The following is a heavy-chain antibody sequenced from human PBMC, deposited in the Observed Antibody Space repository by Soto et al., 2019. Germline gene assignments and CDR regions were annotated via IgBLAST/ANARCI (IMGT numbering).Heavy chain of an antibody. CDR1: GYTFTSYG. J-gene: IGHJ6*02. V-gene: IGHV1-18*01. Sequence: QVQLVQSGAEVKKPGASVKVSCKASGYTFTSYGISWVRQAPGQGLEWMGWISAYNGNTNYAQKLQGRVTMTTDTSTSTAYRELRSLRSDDTAVYYCARGREDYDILTGSNYYGMDVWGQGTTVTVSS. CDR3: ARGREDYDILTGSNYYGMDV. D-gene: IGHD3-9*01. CDR2: ISAYNGNT.